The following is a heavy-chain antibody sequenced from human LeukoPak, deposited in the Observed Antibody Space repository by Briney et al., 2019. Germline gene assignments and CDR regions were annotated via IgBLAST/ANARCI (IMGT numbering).Heavy chain of an antibody. D-gene: IGHD6-13*01. CDR3: AVSLRGRWYDAIFAY. CDR1: GGSISSYY. V-gene: IGHV4-4*07. CDR2: IYTSGST. J-gene: IGHJ1*01. Sequence: PSETPSLTCTVSGGSISSYYWSWIRQPAGKGLEWIGRIYTSGSTNYSPSLKSRVTMSVDTSNNQCSLKASSVTAADTAVYYCAVSLRGRWYDAIFAYWGQGPLVNVSS.